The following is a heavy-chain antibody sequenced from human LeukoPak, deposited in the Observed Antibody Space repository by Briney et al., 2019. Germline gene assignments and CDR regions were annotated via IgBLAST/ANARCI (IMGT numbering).Heavy chain of an antibody. CDR2: ISYDGTNK. J-gene: IGHJ6*03. CDR1: RFSFSSYA. Sequence: GGSLRLSCAASRFSFSSYAMHWVRQAPGKGLEWVAVISYDGTNKYAESLKGRFTISRDNSKNTLYLQMNSLRAEDTAIYYCARDLYSSGFYIRGRYYMDVWGKGTTVTVSS. CDR3: ARDLYSSGFYIRGRYYMDV. V-gene: IGHV3-30*04. D-gene: IGHD6-19*01.